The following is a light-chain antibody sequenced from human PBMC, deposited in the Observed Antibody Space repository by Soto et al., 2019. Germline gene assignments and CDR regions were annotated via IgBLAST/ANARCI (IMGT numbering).Light chain of an antibody. CDR1: XXXXARNY. CDR2: EDN. V-gene: IGLV6-57*02. Sequence: NFMLTQPQSVSESPGKTVTISCTXXXXXXARNYVQWYQQRPGSAPTTVIYEDNRRPSGVPERFSGSVDSSSNSASLTISGLKPEDEADYYCQSYDSDNRGVFGGGTKVTVL. CDR3: QSYDSDNRGV. J-gene: IGLJ2*01.